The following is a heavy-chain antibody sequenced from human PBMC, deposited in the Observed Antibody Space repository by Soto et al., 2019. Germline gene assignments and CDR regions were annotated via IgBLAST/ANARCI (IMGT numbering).Heavy chain of an antibody. J-gene: IGHJ4*02. CDR3: ARAKHAYGDYDGIDY. CDR2: ISDSSSTI. V-gene: IGHV3-48*01. Sequence: EVQLVESGGGLVQPGGSLRLSCAASGFTFSTYSMNWVRHAPGKGLEWLSYISDSSSTIYYADSVKGRFTISRDNAKNSLYLQMNSLRAEDTAVYYCARAKHAYGDYDGIDYWGQGTLVTVSS. D-gene: IGHD4-17*01. CDR1: GFTFSTYS.